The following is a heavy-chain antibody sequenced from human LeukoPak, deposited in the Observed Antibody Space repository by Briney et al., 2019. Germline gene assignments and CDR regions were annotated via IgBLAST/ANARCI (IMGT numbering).Heavy chain of an antibody. D-gene: IGHD1-26*01. J-gene: IGHJ4*02. CDR2: IYPGDSDT. Sequence: PGESLKISCKGSGYSFPNYWIGWVRQMPGKGLEWMGVIYPGDSDTKYSPSFQGHVTISADKSISTAYLQWSSLKASDTAMYYCARRPIVGATTYPFDYWGQGTLVTVSS. CDR1: GYSFPNYW. V-gene: IGHV5-51*01. CDR3: ARRPIVGATTYPFDY.